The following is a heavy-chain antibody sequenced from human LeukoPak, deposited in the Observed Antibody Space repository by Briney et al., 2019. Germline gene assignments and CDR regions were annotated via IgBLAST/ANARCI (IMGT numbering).Heavy chain of an antibody. D-gene: IGHD1-26*01. CDR2: INPDSGGT. J-gene: IGHJ3*02. CDR3: ARPHDGGSYSNDAFDI. Sequence: ASVKVSCTASGYTFTDYYMHWVRQAPGQGLEWMGWINPDSGGTRYSQKFQGRVTMTRDTSINTVYMELSRLRSDGTAVYYCARPHDGGSYSNDAFDIWGQGTMVTVSS. CDR1: GYTFTDYY. V-gene: IGHV1-2*02.